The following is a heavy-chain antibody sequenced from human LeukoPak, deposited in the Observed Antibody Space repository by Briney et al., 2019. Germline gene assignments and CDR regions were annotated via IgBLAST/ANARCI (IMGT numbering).Heavy chain of an antibody. Sequence: GGSLRLSCAASGFTFSRYSMNWVRQAPGKGLEWVSSISSRTSYIYYADSVKGRFTISRDNANNSLYLQMNSLRAEDTAVYYCAREYYYGSGSYYNGYWGQGTLVTVSS. CDR1: GFTFSRYS. V-gene: IGHV3-21*01. CDR3: AREYYYGSGSYYNGY. D-gene: IGHD3-10*01. J-gene: IGHJ4*02. CDR2: ISSRTSYI.